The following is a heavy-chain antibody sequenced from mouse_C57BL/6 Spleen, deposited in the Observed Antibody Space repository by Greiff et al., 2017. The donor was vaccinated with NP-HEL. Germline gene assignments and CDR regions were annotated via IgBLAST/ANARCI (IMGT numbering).Heavy chain of an antibody. D-gene: IGHD3-2*02. Sequence: QVHVKQSGAELVKPGASVKLSCKASGYTFTSYWMHWVKQRPGRGLEWIGRIDPNSGGTKYNEKFKSKATLTVDKPSSTAYMQLSSLTSEDSAVYYCDLDSSGWYYWGQGTSVTVSS. CDR3: DLDSSGWYY. CDR2: IDPNSGGT. V-gene: IGHV1-72*01. CDR1: GYTFTSYW. J-gene: IGHJ4*01.